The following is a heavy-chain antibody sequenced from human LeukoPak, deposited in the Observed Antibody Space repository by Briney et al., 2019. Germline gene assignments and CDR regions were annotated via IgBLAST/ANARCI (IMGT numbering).Heavy chain of an antibody. Sequence: ASVKVSCKVSGYTLTELSMHWVRQAPGKGLEWMGGFDPEDGETIYAQRFQGRVTMTEDTSTDTAYMELSSLRSENTTVYYCATDYPWWEPDAFDIWGQGTMVTVSS. V-gene: IGHV1-24*01. CDR2: FDPEDGET. CDR1: GYTLTELS. J-gene: IGHJ3*02. D-gene: IGHD1-26*01. CDR3: ATDYPWWEPDAFDI.